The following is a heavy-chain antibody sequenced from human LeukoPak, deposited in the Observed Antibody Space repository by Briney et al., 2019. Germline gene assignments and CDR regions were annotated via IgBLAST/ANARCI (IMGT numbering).Heavy chain of an antibody. Sequence: SGGSLRLSCAASGFTFSSYEMNWVRQAPGKGLEWVSYISSSGSTIYYADSVKGRFTISRDSAKNSLYLQMNSLRAEDTAVYYCAGSIAAAGTKYFQHWGQGTLVTVSS. CDR1: GFTFSSYE. CDR2: ISSSGSTI. CDR3: AGSIAAAGTKYFQH. V-gene: IGHV3-48*03. D-gene: IGHD6-13*01. J-gene: IGHJ1*01.